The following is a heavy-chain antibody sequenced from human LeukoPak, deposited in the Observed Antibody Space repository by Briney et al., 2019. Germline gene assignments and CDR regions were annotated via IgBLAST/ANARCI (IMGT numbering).Heavy chain of an antibody. CDR2: IYHSGST. CDR3: ARESKIYDGDGFHLDY. V-gene: IGHV4-4*02. CDR1: GGSISSSNW. D-gene: IGHD3-22*01. J-gene: IGHJ4*02. Sequence: SGTLSLTCAVSGGSISSSNWWSWVRQPPVKGLEWIGEIYHSGSTNYNPSLKSRVTISVDTSKDQFSLKLSSVTAADTAVYYCARESKIYDGDGFHLDYWGQGTLVTVSS.